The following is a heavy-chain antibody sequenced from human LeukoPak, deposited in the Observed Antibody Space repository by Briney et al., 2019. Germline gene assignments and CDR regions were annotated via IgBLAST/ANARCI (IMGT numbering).Heavy chain of an antibody. CDR1: GGTFSSYA. D-gene: IGHD5-18*01. CDR3: ARGGIEGYPNWFDP. CDR2: IIPIFGTA. Sequence: GASVKVSCKASGGTFSSYAISWVRQAPGQGLEWMGGIIPIFGTANYAQKFQGRVTITTDESTSTAYMELSSLRSEDTAVYYCARGGIEGYPNWFDPWGQGTLVTVSS. J-gene: IGHJ5*02. V-gene: IGHV1-69*05.